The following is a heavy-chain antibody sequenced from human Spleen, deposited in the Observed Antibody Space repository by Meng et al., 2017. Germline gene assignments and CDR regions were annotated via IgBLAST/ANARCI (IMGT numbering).Heavy chain of an antibody. CDR1: GDSISSRDG. V-gene: IGHV4-4*02. CDR3: VRNEGYSFGA. CDR2: ISQGSGRT. J-gene: IGHJ5*02. D-gene: IGHD2-21*01. Sequence: QGPLKGSGPGLVKPSGTLALTCAVSGDSISSRDGWSWVRQPPGKGLEWIGEISQGSGRTNYNPSLKSRVTISLDKSKNQFSLNVNSVTAADTAVYYCVRNEGYSFGAWGQGTLVTVSS.